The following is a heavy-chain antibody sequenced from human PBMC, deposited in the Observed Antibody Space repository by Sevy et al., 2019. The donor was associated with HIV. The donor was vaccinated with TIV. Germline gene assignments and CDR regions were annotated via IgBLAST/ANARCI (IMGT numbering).Heavy chain of an antibody. Sequence: SETLSLTCTVSGGSVSSDTYYWSWIRQPPGKGLECIGYIYYSGTTNYNPSLKSRVTISVDTSKNQFSLKLTSVTAAETGLYYWGRVGGLTDYGMDVWGQGTTVTVSS. CDR3: GRVGGLTDYGMDV. CDR1: GGSVSSDTYY. V-gene: IGHV4-61*01. D-gene: IGHD1-26*01. CDR2: IYYSGTT. J-gene: IGHJ6*02.